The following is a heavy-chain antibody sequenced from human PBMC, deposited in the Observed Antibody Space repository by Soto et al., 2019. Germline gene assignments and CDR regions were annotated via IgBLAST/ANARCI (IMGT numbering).Heavy chain of an antibody. Sequence: ASVKVSCKASGYTFTSYDINWVRQATGQGLEWMGWMNPNSGNTGYAQKFQGRVTMTRNTSISTAYMELSSLRSEDTAVYYCARGVPEYCSGGSCYSRGDSFDPWGQGTLVTVSS. CDR1: GYTFTSYD. V-gene: IGHV1-8*01. CDR2: MNPNSGNT. CDR3: ARGVPEYCSGGSCYSRGDSFDP. D-gene: IGHD2-15*01. J-gene: IGHJ5*02.